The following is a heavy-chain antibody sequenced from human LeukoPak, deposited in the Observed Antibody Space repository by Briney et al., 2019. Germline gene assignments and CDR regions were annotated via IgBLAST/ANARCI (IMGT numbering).Heavy chain of an antibody. CDR3: ARDLGRGYSYGWNYYYGMDV. CDR1: GYTFSSYW. CDR2: IKQDGSEK. D-gene: IGHD5-18*01. Sequence: PGGSLRLSCAASGYTFSSYWMSWVRRAPGKGLEWVANIKQDGSEKYYVDSVKGRFTISRDNAKNSLYLQMNSLRAEDTAVYYCARDLGRGYSYGWNYYYGMDVWGQGTTVTVSS. J-gene: IGHJ6*02. V-gene: IGHV3-7*01.